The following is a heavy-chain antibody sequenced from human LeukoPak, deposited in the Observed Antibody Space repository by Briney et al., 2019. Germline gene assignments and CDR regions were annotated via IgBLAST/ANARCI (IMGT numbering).Heavy chain of an antibody. J-gene: IGHJ4*02. D-gene: IGHD6-13*01. CDR3: ARDLRGYSSSWSLDY. CDR2: ISYDGSNK. CDR1: GSTFSSYA. V-gene: IGHV3-30*04. Sequence: GGSLRLSCAASGSTFSSYAMHRVRQAPGKGLEWVAVISYDGSNKYYADSVKGRFTISRDNSKNTLYLQMNSLRAEDTAVYYCARDLRGYSSSWSLDYWGQGTLVTVSS.